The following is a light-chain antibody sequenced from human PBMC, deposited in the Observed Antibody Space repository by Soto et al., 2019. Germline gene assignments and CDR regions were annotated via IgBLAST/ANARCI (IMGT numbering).Light chain of an antibody. CDR1: SSDVGKYNY. CDR3: SSYTGSSINIVV. V-gene: IGLV2-14*01. CDR2: EVS. J-gene: IGLJ2*01. Sequence: QSVLTQPASVSGSPGQSITISCTGTSSDVGKYNYVSWYQQHPAKAPKLMIFEVSNRPSGVSNRFSGSKSGNTASLTISGLQAEDEAEYYCSSYTGSSINIVVFGGGPKLTVL.